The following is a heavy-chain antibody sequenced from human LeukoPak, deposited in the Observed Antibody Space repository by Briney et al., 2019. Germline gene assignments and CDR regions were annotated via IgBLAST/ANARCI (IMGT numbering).Heavy chain of an antibody. V-gene: IGHV4-59*01. D-gene: IGHD1-14*01. CDR2: VFSSGST. Sequence: PSETLSLTCKVSGGSISSYYGSWIRQPPGKGLEWIAYVFSSGSTNYNPSFQSRGTILVDTSNNQFSLKMTSVVDADTAVYYCARDPSYTGGWFDPWGQGILVTVSS. CDR1: GGSISSYY. J-gene: IGHJ5*02. CDR3: ARDPSYTGGWFDP.